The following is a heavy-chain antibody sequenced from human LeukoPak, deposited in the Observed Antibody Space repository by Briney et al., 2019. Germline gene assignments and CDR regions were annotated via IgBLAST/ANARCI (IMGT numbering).Heavy chain of an antibody. CDR1: GYSINSGYH. J-gene: IGHJ4*02. CDR3: VCQTTVVTPKEFDY. V-gene: IGHV4-38-2*02. D-gene: IGHD4-23*01. Sequence: SETLSLTCTVSGYSINSGYHWGWIRLPPGKGLEWIGTTNHSGSTYYNPSLNSRVTISVDTSKNEFSLKVSSVTAADTAVYYCVCQTTVVTPKEFDYWGQGTLVTVSS. CDR2: TNHSGST.